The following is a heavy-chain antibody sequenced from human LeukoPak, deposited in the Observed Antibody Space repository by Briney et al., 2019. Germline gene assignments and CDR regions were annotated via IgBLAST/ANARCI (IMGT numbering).Heavy chain of an antibody. CDR3: ARVGGGGSYYYFMDV. CDR2: ISSSNKYI. D-gene: IGHD3-3*01. J-gene: IGHJ6*03. Sequence: PGGSLRLSCAASGFTFSIYSMSWVRQAPGKGLEWVSYISSSNKYIYYADSVKGRFTISRDNAKNSLYLQMNSLRAENTALYYCARVGGGGSYYYFMDVWGKGTTVTVSS. V-gene: IGHV3-21*04. CDR1: GFTFSIYS.